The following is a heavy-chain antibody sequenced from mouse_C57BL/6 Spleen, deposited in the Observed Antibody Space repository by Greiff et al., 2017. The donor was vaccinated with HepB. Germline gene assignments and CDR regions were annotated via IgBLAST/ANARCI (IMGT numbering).Heavy chain of an antibody. CDR1: GYTFTSYW. V-gene: IGHV1-64*01. Sequence: QVQLQQPGAELVKPGASVKLSCKASGYTFTSYWMHWVKQRPGQGLEWIGMIHPNSGSTNYNEKFKSKATLTVDKSSSTAYMQLSSLTSEDSAVYYWARGGLLRSRRYLDVWGTGTTVTVSS. CDR2: IHPNSGST. J-gene: IGHJ1*03. CDR3: ARGGLLRSRRYLDV. D-gene: IGHD1-1*01.